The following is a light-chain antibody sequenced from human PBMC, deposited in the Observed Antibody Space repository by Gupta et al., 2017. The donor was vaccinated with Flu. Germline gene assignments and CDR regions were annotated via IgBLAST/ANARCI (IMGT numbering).Light chain of an antibody. V-gene: IGKV3-11*01. CDR3: QQRSNWPLT. Sequence: EIVLTQSPATLSLSHGERATLSCRASQSVSTYLAWYQQKPGQAPRLFIYDASNRATGIPARFSGSGSGTDFTLTISSLVPEDFAVYFCQQRSNWPLTFGGGTKVEIK. CDR2: DAS. J-gene: IGKJ4*01. CDR1: QSVSTY.